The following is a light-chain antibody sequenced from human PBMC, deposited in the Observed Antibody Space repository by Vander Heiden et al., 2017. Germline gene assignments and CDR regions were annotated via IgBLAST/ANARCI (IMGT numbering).Light chain of an antibody. Sequence: VLTQSPGSLCLPPGETATLSYRTTQTISSTYLAWYHHRPGQGPRLLIYGTFNRATGIPDRFSGSGSGRDFTLTIRGLEPEDVGVYYCQQYLSSVWTFGRGTKVQIK. V-gene: IGKV3-20*01. J-gene: IGKJ1*01. CDR3: QQYLSSVWT. CDR1: QTISSTY. CDR2: GTF.